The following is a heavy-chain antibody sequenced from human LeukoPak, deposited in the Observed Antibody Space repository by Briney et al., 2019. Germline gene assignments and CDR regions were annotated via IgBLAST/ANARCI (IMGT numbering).Heavy chain of an antibody. CDR1: GYTFTSYY. Sequence: GASVEVPCKASGYTFTSYYMHWVRQAPGQGLEWMGIINPSGGSTSYAQKFQGRVTMTRDTSTSTVYMELSSLRSEDTAVYYCARMGHCSGGSCVQPSRSLDPWGQGTLVTVSS. V-gene: IGHV1-46*01. J-gene: IGHJ5*02. CDR3: ARMGHCSGGSCVQPSRSLDP. D-gene: IGHD2-15*01. CDR2: INPSGGST.